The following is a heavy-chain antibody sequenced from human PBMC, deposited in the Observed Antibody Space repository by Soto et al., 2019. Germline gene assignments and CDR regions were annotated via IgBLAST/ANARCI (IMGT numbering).Heavy chain of an antibody. CDR3: AKPNLYCSSTSCYDY. CDR1: GFTFSDYA. V-gene: IGHV3-23*01. Sequence: PGGSLRLSCAASGFTFSDYAMSWVRQAPGKGLEWVSVISGSGGSTYYADSMKGRFTISRDNSKNTLYLQMNSLRPEDTALYYCAKPNLYCSSTSCYDYWGQGTLVTVSS. D-gene: IGHD2-2*01. J-gene: IGHJ4*02. CDR2: ISGSGGST.